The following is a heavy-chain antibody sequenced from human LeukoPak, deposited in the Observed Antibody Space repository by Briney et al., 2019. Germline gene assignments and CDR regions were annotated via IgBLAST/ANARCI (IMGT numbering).Heavy chain of an antibody. Sequence: SSETLSLTCTVSGGSISSYYWSWIRQPPGKGLEWIGYIYYSGSTNYNPSLKSRVTIPVDTSKNQFSLKLSSVTAADTAVYYCARDRNYDFWSGYYQEAFDIWGQGTMVTVSS. D-gene: IGHD3-3*01. CDR2: IYYSGST. J-gene: IGHJ3*02. CDR1: GGSISSYY. CDR3: ARDRNYDFWSGYYQEAFDI. V-gene: IGHV4-59*01.